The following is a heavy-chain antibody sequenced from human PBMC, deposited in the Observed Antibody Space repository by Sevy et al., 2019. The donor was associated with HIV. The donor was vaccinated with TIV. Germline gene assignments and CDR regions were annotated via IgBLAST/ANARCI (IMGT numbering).Heavy chain of an antibody. CDR1: GFTVSGNH. J-gene: IGHJ4*02. D-gene: IGHD2-8*02. V-gene: IGHV3-53*01. CDR3: GGAGGFSY. CDR2: IYGGGSP. Sequence: GESLKISCAASGFTVSGNHVNWVRQAPGKGLEWVSVIYGGGSPYYADSVKGRFTISRDISKNTVYLQMNNLRAEDTAVYYCGGAGGFSYWGQGTLVTVSS.